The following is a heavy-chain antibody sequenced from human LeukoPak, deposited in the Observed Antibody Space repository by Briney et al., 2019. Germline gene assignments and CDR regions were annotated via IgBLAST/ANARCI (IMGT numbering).Heavy chain of an antibody. CDR3: AIILAYCGGDCSSDY. CDR1: GFTFSSYA. CDR2: ITGSGGRT. J-gene: IGHJ4*02. Sequence: PGGSLRLSCAASGFTFSSYAMNWVRQAPGKGLEWVSAITGSGGRTYYADSVKGRFTISRDNSKNTLYLQMNSLRAEDTAVYYCAIILAYCGGDCSSDYWGQGTLVTVSS. V-gene: IGHV3-23*01. D-gene: IGHD2-21*02.